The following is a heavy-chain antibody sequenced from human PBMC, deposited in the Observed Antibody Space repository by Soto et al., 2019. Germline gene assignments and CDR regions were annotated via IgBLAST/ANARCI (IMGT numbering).Heavy chain of an antibody. Sequence: ASVKVSCKASGYTFSDYHMHWVRQAPGQGLEWMGWIYPNTGGTIYAQKFQGRVTMTRDTSISAAYMELSRLRSDDTAVYYCAKGMHRGMDVWGQGTTVTVSS. D-gene: IGHD2-21*01. V-gene: IGHV1-2*02. J-gene: IGHJ6*02. CDR3: AKGMHRGMDV. CDR2: IYPNTGGT. CDR1: GYTFSDYH.